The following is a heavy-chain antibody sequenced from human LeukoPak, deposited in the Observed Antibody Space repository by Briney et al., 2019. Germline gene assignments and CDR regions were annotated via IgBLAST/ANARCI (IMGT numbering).Heavy chain of an antibody. Sequence: GGSQRLSCEASGFTFTKYAMSWVRQAPGRGLEWVSVISDSGDSTYYADSVKGRFTISRDNSKTTLYLQMSSLRAEDTAIYYCAKDAARGAAAGTRGDYWGLGTLVTVSS. CDR3: AKDAARGAAAGTRGDY. CDR2: ISDSGDST. V-gene: IGHV3-23*01. CDR1: GFTFTKYA. D-gene: IGHD6-13*01. J-gene: IGHJ4*02.